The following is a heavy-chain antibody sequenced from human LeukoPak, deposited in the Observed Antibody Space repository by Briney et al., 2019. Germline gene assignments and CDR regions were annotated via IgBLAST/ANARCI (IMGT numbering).Heavy chain of an antibody. CDR1: GYNFTNYW. D-gene: IGHD2-15*01. Sequence: SGESLKISCKGSGYNFTNYWIDWVRQMPGKGLEWMGIIYPGDSDIRYSPSFQGQVTISADKSINTAYLQWSSLKASDTAIYYCARQSMSGGSWTSNWFDPWGQGTLVTVSS. J-gene: IGHJ5*02. CDR3: ARQSMSGGSWTSNWFDP. CDR2: IYPGDSDI. V-gene: IGHV5-51*01.